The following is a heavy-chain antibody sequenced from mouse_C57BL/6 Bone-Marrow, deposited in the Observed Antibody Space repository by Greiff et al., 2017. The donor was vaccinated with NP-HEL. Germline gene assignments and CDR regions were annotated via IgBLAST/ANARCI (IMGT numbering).Heavy chain of an antibody. CDR2: INPYNGGT. CDR3: ARELLRFAY. CDR1: GYTFTDYY. D-gene: IGHD1-1*01. J-gene: IGHJ3*01. Sequence: EVQLQQSGPVLVKPGASVKMSCKASGYTFTDYYMNWVKQSHGKSLEWIGVINPYNGGTSYNQKFKGKATLTVDKSSSTAYMELNSLTSEDSAVYYCARELLRFAYWGQGTLVTVSA. V-gene: IGHV1-19*01.